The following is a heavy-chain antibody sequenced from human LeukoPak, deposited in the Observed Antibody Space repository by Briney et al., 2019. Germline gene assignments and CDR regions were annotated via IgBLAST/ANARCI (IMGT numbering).Heavy chain of an antibody. Sequence: ASVKVSCKASGGTFSSYAISWVRQALGQGLEWMGRIIPILGIANYAQKFQGRVTITAHKSTSTAYMELSSLRSEDTAVYYCARDGGATVAFDIWGQGTMVTVSS. CDR2: IIPILGIA. V-gene: IGHV1-69*04. CDR3: ARDGGATVAFDI. J-gene: IGHJ3*02. CDR1: GGTFSSYA. D-gene: IGHD4-17*01.